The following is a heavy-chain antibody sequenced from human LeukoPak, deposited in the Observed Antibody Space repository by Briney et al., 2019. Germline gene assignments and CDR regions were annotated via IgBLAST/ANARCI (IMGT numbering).Heavy chain of an antibody. D-gene: IGHD6-13*01. V-gene: IGHV4-30-4*07. CDR2: IHDSGST. CDR1: GDSISSGGYS. Sequence: SETLSLTCAVSGDSISSGGYSWTWIRQTPGKGLEWIAYIHDSGSTYYNPSLKSRLSISIDTSKNQFSLKLNSVTAADTAVYYCARLQQLALDYWGQGTLVTVSS. CDR3: ARLQQLALDY. J-gene: IGHJ4*02.